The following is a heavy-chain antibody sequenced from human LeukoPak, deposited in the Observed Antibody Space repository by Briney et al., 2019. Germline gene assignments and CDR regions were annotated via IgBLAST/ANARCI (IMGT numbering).Heavy chain of an antibody. CDR2: ISSSSSYI. CDR1: GFTFSSYS. J-gene: IGHJ4*02. CDR3: ARESSNIVVVTAISYYFDY. V-gene: IGHV3-21*01. D-gene: IGHD2-21*02. Sequence: KPGGSLRLSCAASGFTFSSYSMNWVRQAPGKGLEWVSSISSSSSYIYYADSVKGRFTIFRDNAKNSLYLQMNSLRAEDTAVYYCARESSNIVVVTAISYYFDYWGQGTLVTVSS.